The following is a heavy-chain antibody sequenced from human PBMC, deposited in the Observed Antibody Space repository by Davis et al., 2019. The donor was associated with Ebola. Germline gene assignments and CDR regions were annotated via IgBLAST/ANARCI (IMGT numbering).Heavy chain of an antibody. D-gene: IGHD3-22*01. CDR3: ASITMIASYHFDY. CDR1: GFTFSSYG. V-gene: IGHV3-30*03. CDR2: ISYDGSNK. Sequence: GGSLRLSCAASGFTFSSYGMHWVRQAPGKGLEWVAVISYDGSNKYYADSVNGRFTISRDNAKNSLYLQMNSLRDEDTAVYYCASITMIASYHFDYWGQGTLVTVSS. J-gene: IGHJ4*02.